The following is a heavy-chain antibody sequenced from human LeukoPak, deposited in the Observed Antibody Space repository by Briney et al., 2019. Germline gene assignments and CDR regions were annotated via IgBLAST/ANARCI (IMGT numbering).Heavy chain of an antibody. V-gene: IGHV3-53*01. CDR3: ARDRVEVTTSMLGGVKRTVTDYYGMDV. Sequence: GRSLRLTCGASGFTVSNNHMSWVRQAPGKGLEWVSITYSDGTTYYADSVKGRFTISRDNSRNTLYVQMNSLRAEDTAVYYCARDRVEVTTSMLGGVKRTVTDYYGMDVWGQGTTVTVSS. CDR1: GFTVSNNH. J-gene: IGHJ6*02. CDR2: TYSDGTT. D-gene: IGHD3-16*01.